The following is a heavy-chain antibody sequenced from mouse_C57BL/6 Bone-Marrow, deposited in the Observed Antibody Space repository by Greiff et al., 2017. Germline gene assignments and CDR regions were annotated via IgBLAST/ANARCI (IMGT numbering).Heavy chain of an antibody. CDR1: GFNIKDYY. V-gene: IGHV14-1*01. CDR2: IDPEDGDT. D-gene: IGHD1-1*01. J-gene: IGHJ1*03. Sequence: EVKLQESGAELVRPGASVKLSCTASGFNIKDYYMHWVKQRPEQGLEWIGRIDPEDGDTEYAPKFQGKATMTADTSSNTAYLQLSSLTSEDTAVYYCTTRVLYYYGSSYWYFDVWGTGTTVTVSS. CDR3: TTRVLYYYGSSYWYFDV.